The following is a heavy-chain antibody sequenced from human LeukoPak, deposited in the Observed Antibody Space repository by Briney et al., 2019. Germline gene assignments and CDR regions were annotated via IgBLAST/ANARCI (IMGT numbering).Heavy chain of an antibody. CDR2: INYSGST. CDR1: GGSVSSTTYF. Sequence: SETLSLTCTVSGGSVSSTTYFWSWMRQPPGKGLEWIASINYSGSTYYNPSLKSRVTISVDTSDNQFSLKLSSVTAADTAVYYCVRVGSSSWYGNWFGPWGQGTLVTVSS. D-gene: IGHD6-13*01. CDR3: VRVGSSSWYGNWFGP. J-gene: IGHJ5*02. V-gene: IGHV4-39*01.